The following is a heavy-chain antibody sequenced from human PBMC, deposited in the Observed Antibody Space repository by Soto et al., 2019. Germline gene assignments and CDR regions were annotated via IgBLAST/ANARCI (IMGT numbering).Heavy chain of an antibody. CDR3: ATHDSSGYYYDY. D-gene: IGHD3-22*01. CDR1: GGSFSGYY. Sequence: QVQLQQWGAGLLKPSETLSLTCAVYGGSFSGYYWSWIRQPPGKGLEWIGEINHSGSTNYNPSLKSRVTISVDTSKNQFSLKLSSVTAADTAVYYCATHDSSGYYYDYWGQGTLVTVSS. CDR2: INHSGST. V-gene: IGHV4-34*01. J-gene: IGHJ4*02.